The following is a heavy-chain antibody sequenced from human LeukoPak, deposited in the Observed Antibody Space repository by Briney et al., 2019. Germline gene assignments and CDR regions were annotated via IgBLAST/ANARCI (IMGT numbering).Heavy chain of an antibody. CDR3: ARRYSGSSYFFS. CDR2: IYYSGST. D-gene: IGHD1-26*01. V-gene: IGHV4-39*07. J-gene: IGHJ5*02. CDR1: GGSISSSSYY. Sequence: SETLSLTCTVSGGSISSSSYYWGWIRQPPGKGLEWIGSIYYSGSTYYNPSLKSRVTISVDTSKNQFSLKLSSVTDAETAVYYCARRYSGSSYFFSWGQGTLVTVSS.